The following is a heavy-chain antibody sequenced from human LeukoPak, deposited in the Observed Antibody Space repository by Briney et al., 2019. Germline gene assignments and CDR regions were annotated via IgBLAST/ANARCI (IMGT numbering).Heavy chain of an antibody. J-gene: IGHJ6*02. CDR1: GGSFSGYY. V-gene: IGHV4-34*01. CDR2: INHSGST. CDR3: ARVDYYYYGMDV. Sequence: SETLSLTCAVYGGSFSGYYWSWIRQPPGKGLEWIGEINHSGSTNYNPSLKSRVTISVDTSKNQFSLKLSSVTAADTAVYYCARVDYYYYGMDVWGQGTTVTVSS.